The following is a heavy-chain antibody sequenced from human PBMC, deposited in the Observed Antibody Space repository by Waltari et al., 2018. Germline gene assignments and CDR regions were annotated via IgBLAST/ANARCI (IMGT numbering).Heavy chain of an antibody. J-gene: IGHJ4*02. CDR3: GGGPFPLTQRH. Sequence: QVQLQESGPGLVTPSETLSPTCTVSGGSISSHYWSWIRQPPGKGLEWIGYIYYSGSTNYNPSLKSRVTISVDTSKNQFSLKLSSVTAADTAVYYCGGGPFPLTQRHWGPGKLVIVSS. CDR1: GGSISSHY. V-gene: IGHV4-59*11. CDR2: IYYSGST.